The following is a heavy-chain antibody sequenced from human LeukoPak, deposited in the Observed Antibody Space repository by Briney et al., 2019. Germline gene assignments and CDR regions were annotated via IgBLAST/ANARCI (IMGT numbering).Heavy chain of an antibody. V-gene: IGHV3-23*01. Sequence: GGSLRLSCAASGFTFSTYAMTWVRQVPGKGLEWVSRISGSGGSTYYADSVKGRFTISRDKSKNTLYLQMRSLRAEDTAVYYCAKDVGRMGELSYFDYWGQGTLVTVSS. CDR2: ISGSGGST. J-gene: IGHJ4*02. CDR1: GFTFSTYA. D-gene: IGHD3-16*02. CDR3: AKDVGRMGELSYFDY.